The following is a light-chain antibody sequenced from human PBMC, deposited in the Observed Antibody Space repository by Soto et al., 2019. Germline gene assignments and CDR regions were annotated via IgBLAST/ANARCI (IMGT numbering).Light chain of an antibody. CDR2: DVS. J-gene: IGLJ1*01. CDR1: SSDIGSHNY. CDR3: SSYTGSNSYV. V-gene: IGLV2-8*01. Sequence: QPVLTQPPSASGSPGQSVTISCTGTSSDIGSHNYVSWYQQHPGKAPKLMIYDVSQRPSGVPDRFSGSKSGNTASLTVSGLQAEDEADYYCSSYTGSNSYVFGTGTKVTVL.